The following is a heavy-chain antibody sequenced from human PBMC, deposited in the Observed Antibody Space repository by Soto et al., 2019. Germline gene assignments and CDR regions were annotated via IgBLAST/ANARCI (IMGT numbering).Heavy chain of an antibody. CDR2: INHSGST. Sequence: SETLSLTCAVYGGSFSGYYWSWIRQPPGKGLEWIGEINHSGSTNYNPSLKSRVTISVDTSKSQFSLKLSSVTAADTAVYYCARGSWYSYYYGMDVWGQGTTVTVSS. D-gene: IGHD6-13*01. CDR1: GGSFSGYY. J-gene: IGHJ6*02. V-gene: IGHV4-34*01. CDR3: ARGSWYSYYYGMDV.